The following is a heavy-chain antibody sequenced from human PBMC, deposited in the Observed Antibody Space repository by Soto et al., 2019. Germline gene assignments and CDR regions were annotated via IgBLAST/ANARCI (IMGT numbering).Heavy chain of an antibody. CDR1: GYSFTSYW. Sequence: GESLKISCKGSGYSFTSYWIGWVRQMPGKGLEWMGIIYPGDSDTRYSPSFQGQVTISADKSISTAYLQWSSLKASDTAMYYWARPPEAVEDAFDIWGQGTMVTVSS. J-gene: IGHJ3*02. V-gene: IGHV5-51*01. CDR2: IYPGDSDT. CDR3: ARPPEAVEDAFDI. D-gene: IGHD6-19*01.